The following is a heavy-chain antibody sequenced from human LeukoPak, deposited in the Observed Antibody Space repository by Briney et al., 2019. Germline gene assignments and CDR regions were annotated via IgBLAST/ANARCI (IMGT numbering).Heavy chain of an antibody. V-gene: IGHV1-3*01. CDR2: LNPGNGYT. CDR1: GYTFSSYD. CDR3: ARDYRFGEPFY. D-gene: IGHD3-10*01. Sequence: ASVKVSCKASGYTFSSYDLHRVRQAPGQSLEWMGWLNPGNGYTKYSQTFQGRVTFTRDTSASTAYMELSSLRSEDTAIYYCARDYRFGEPFYWGQGTLVTVSS. J-gene: IGHJ4*02.